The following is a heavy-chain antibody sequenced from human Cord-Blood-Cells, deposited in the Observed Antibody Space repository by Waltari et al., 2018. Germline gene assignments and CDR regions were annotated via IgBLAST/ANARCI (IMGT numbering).Heavy chain of an antibody. J-gene: IGHJ4*02. V-gene: IGHV1-69*06. D-gene: IGHD3-3*01. Sequence: QVQLVQSGAEVKKPGSSVKVSCKASGGTFSSYAISWVRPAPGPGLEWMGGIIPIFGTANYAKKFQGRVTITADKSTSTAYMELSSLRSEDTAVYYCARVIYDFWSGYSSYYFDYWGQGTLVTVSS. CDR1: GGTFSSYA. CDR3: ARVIYDFWSGYSSYYFDY. CDR2: IIPIFGTA.